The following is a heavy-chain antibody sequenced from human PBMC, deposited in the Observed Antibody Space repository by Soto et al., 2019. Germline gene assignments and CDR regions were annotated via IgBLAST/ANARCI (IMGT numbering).Heavy chain of an antibody. CDR3: ARDRRHLAYFDY. J-gene: IGHJ4*02. CDR2: IYSGGST. V-gene: IGHV3-66*01. CDR1: GFTVSSNY. Sequence: PGGSLRLSCAASGFTVSSNYMSWVRQAPGKGLEWVSVIYSGGSTYYADSVKGRFTISRDNSKNTLYLQMNSLRAEDTAVYYCARDRRHLAYFDYWGQGTLVTVSS.